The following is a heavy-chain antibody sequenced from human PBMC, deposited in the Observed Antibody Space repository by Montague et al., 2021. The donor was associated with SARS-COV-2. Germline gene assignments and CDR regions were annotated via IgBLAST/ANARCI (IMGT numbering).Heavy chain of an antibody. D-gene: IGHD3/OR15-3a*01. J-gene: IGHJ4*02. V-gene: IGHV3-7*01. CDR3: ARSPRGSGTGWLDY. CDR2: INQDETAK. CDR1: GFTSGDYQ. Sequence: SLRLSCAASGFTSGDYQMTWVRQAPGKGLQWVANINQDETAKTCXDSVKGRFTISRDNAKNSLILQMNSLKDEDTAVYYCARSPRGSGTGWLDYWGQGTLVTVSS.